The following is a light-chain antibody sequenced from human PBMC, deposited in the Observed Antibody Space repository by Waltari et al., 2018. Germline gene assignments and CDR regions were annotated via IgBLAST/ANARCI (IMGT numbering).Light chain of an antibody. CDR3: QSYDSSDLWV. CDR2: EDD. J-gene: IGLJ3*02. V-gene: IGLV6-57*01. Sequence: NFMLTQPHSVSESPGKTVTISCTRSSGSIASNYLQWSQQRPGSSPTPVIFEDDQRPSGVPDRFSGSIDSSSNSASLTISGLKTEDEADYYCQSYDSSDLWVFGGGTRLTVL. CDR1: SGSIASNY.